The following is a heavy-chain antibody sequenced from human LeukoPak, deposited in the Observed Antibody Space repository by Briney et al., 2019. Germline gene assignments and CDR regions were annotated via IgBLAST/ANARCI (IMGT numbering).Heavy chain of an antibody. J-gene: IGHJ4*02. CDR3: ARGDTGVTG. V-gene: IGHV1-8*01. CDR2: MNPHSGST. D-gene: IGHD2-21*02. Sequence: ASVKVSCKASGYTFTNYDINWVRQATGQGLEWMGWMNPHSGSTGYALKFQGRVTMTRDTSITTAYMELSSLRSEDTAVYYCARGDTGVTGWGQGTLVTVSS. CDR1: GYTFTNYD.